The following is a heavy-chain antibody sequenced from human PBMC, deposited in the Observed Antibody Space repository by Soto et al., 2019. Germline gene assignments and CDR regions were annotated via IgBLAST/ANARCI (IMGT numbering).Heavy chain of an antibody. V-gene: IGHV4-30-2*01. J-gene: IGHJ5*02. CDR1: GGSISSGGYS. CDR2: IYHSGST. CDR3: SGWYPENWFDP. Sequence: SETLSLTCAVSGGSISSGGYSWRWIRQPPGKGLEWIGYIYHSRSTYIYHSGSTYYNPSLNSRVTISGDRAKNQFSLKLSSVTAADTAVYYCSGWYPENWFDPWGQGTLVTVS. D-gene: IGHD6-19*01.